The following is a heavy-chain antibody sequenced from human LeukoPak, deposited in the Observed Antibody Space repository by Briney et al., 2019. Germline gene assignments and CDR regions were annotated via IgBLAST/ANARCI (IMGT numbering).Heavy chain of an antibody. J-gene: IGHJ4*02. CDR1: GYTFTDYY. D-gene: IGHD6-19*01. Sequence: SCKPSGYTFTDYYMHWVRQAPGKGLEYVASISSKGSNTYYANSVKGRFTISRDNSKNTLYLQMGSLTTEDMAVYYCARDKQWLVRAGFDYWGQGILVTVSS. V-gene: IGHV3-64*01. CDR3: ARDKQWLVRAGFDY. CDR2: ISSKGSNT.